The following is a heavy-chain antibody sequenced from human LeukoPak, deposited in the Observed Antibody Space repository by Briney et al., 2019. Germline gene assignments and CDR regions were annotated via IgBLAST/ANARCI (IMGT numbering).Heavy chain of an antibody. CDR2: INHSGST. V-gene: IGHV4-34*01. Sequence: PSETLSLTCAVYGGSFSGYYWSWIRQPPGKGLEWIGEINHSGSTNYNPSLKSRVTMSVDTSKNQFSLKLSSVTAADTAVYYCARGDPWYDSSGYYSLFDYWGQGTLVTVSS. CDR3: ARGDPWYDSSGYYSLFDY. J-gene: IGHJ4*02. D-gene: IGHD3-22*01. CDR1: GGSFSGYY.